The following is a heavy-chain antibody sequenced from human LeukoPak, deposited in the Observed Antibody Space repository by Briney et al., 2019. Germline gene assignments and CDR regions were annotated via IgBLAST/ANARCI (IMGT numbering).Heavy chain of an antibody. V-gene: IGHV4-59*01. J-gene: IGHJ4*02. CDR1: GGSITSYY. CDR2: IFYSGST. Sequence: PSETLSLTCTVSGGSITSYYWSWIRQPPGKGLEWIGYIFYSGSTKYNPSLKSRVTISVDTSKNQFSLKLSSVTAADTAVYYCARQIAWGVGGFDYWGQGTLATVSA. CDR3: ARQIAWGVGGFDY. D-gene: IGHD3-10*01.